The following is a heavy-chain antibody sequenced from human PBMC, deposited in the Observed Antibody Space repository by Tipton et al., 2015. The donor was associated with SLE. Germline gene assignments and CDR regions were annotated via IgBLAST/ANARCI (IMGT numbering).Heavy chain of an antibody. CDR3: ARGRDSSGYYPYYFDY. J-gene: IGHJ4*02. D-gene: IGHD3-22*01. CDR2: IYYSGST. V-gene: IGHV4-59*01. Sequence: TLSLTCTVSGGSISSYYWSWIRQPPGKGLEWIGYIYYSGSTNYNPSLKSRVTISVDTSKNQFSLKLSSVTAADTAVYYCARGRDSSGYYPYYFDYWGQGTLVTVSS. CDR1: GGSISSYY.